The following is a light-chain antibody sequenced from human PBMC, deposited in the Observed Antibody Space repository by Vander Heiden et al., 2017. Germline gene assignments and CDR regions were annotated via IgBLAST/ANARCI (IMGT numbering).Light chain of an antibody. CDR1: QGITTW. CDR2: AAS. Sequence: DIQMTQSPSSVSASVGDRVTITCRAAQGITTWLAWYQQRPGKAPRLLIHAASSLQSGVPSRFSGSGSGTEFTLTISSLQPEDFATYYCHQANSFPYTFGQGTNLEIK. J-gene: IGKJ2*01. CDR3: HQANSFPYT. V-gene: IGKV1D-12*01.